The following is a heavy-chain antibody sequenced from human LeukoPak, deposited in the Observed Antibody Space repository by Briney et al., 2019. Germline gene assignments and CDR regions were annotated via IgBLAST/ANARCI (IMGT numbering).Heavy chain of an antibody. Sequence: ASVKVSCKASGYTFTSYGISWVRQAPGQGLEWMGWISAYNSNTNYAQKLQGRVTMTTDTSTSTAYMELRSLRSDDTAVYYCARASTYYYDSSGYYYGDYWGQGTLVTVSS. CDR1: GYTFTSYG. D-gene: IGHD3-22*01. V-gene: IGHV1-18*01. CDR3: ARASTYYYDSSGYYYGDY. J-gene: IGHJ4*02. CDR2: ISAYNSNT.